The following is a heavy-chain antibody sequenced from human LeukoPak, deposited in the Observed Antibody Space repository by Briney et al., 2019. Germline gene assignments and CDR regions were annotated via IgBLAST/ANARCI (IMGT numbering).Heavy chain of an antibody. D-gene: IGHD3-10*01. CDR1: GLTFSRYW. J-gene: IGHJ4*02. Sequence: GGSLRLSCAASGLTFSRYWMHWIRQAPGKGLVWVSRIDSDGSSTTYADSVKGRFTISRDNAKNTLYLQINSLRAEDTAVYYCARDGEGGYPVDYWGQGTLVTVSS. CDR2: IDSDGSST. CDR3: ARDGEGGYPVDY. V-gene: IGHV3-74*01.